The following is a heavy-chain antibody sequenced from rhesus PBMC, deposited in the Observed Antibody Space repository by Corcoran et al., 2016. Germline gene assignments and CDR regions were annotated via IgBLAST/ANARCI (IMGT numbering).Heavy chain of an antibody. Sequence: QVQLVQSGAEIKQPGASVKLSCKASGYTFTSYYMHWVRQAPGQGLEWIVVISPYNCNQADAQSIQGRDTIPTDPSTSTGYMCLSSLRSEDTSVYYCTRGGYSVFDYWGQGVLVTVSS. V-gene: IGHV1-180*01. D-gene: IGHD5-42*01. CDR3: TRGGYSVFDY. CDR1: GYTFTSYY. CDR2: ISPYNCNQ. J-gene: IGHJ4*01.